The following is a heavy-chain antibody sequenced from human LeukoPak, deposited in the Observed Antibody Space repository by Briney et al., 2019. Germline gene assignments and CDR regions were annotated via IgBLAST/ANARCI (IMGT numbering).Heavy chain of an antibody. Sequence: GGSLRLSCAASGFTFSSYAMHWVRQAPGKGLEWVAVISYDGSNKYYADSVKGRFTISRDNARTSVYLQMNSLSVEDAAVFYCARDLGYSPGIDYWGQGTLVTVSS. CDR2: ISYDGSNK. D-gene: IGHD5-12*01. V-gene: IGHV3-30-3*01. CDR3: ARDLGYSPGIDY. CDR1: GFTFSSYA. J-gene: IGHJ4*02.